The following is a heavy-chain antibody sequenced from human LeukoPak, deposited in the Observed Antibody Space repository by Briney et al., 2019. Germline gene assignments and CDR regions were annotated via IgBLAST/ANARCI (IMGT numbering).Heavy chain of an antibody. D-gene: IGHD5-24*01. CDR3: ARVRDGYNPPFDY. V-gene: IGHV4-59*01. Sequence: SETLSLTCTVSGGSIGTYYWSWIRQPPGKGLEWIGYIYYSGSTNYNPSLKSRVTISVDTSKNQFSLKLSSVTAADTAVYYCARVRDGYNPPFDYWGQGTLVTVSS. CDR2: IYYSGST. J-gene: IGHJ4*02. CDR1: GGSIGTYY.